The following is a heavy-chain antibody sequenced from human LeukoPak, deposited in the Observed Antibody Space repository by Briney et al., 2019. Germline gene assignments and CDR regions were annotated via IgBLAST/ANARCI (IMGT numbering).Heavy chain of an antibody. D-gene: IGHD6-19*01. V-gene: IGHV4-59*01. CDR3: ARAEQWLVPRNEQRIYFDY. CDR2: IYYSGST. CDR1: GGSISSYY. J-gene: IGHJ4*02. Sequence: SETLSLTCTVSGGSISSYYWSWIRQPPGKGLEWIGYIYYSGSTNYNPSLKSRVTISVDTSKNQFSLKLSSVTAADTAVYYCARAEQWLVPRNEQRIYFDYWGQGTLVTVSS.